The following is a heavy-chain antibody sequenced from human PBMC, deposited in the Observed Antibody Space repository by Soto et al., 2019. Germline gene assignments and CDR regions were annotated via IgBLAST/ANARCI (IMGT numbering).Heavy chain of an antibody. CDR1: GYAFTTYG. CDR3: ARGSYGDY. CDR2: ISAHNGNT. Sequence: QVHLVQSGAEVKKPGASVKVSCKGSGYAFTTYGITWVRQAPGQGLEWMGWISAHNGNTNYAQKLQGRGTVARHTPTRPTYMELRSQRSDDTAVYYCARGSYGDYWGQGALVTVSS. D-gene: IGHD1-26*01. V-gene: IGHV1-18*01. J-gene: IGHJ4*02.